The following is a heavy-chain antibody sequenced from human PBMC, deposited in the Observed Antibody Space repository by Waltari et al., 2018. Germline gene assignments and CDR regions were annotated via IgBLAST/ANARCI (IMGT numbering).Heavy chain of an antibody. CDR1: GGSISSSS. CDR2: IIPIFGTA. J-gene: IGHJ4*02. CDR3: ARDKGYSSSSPPTLDFDY. D-gene: IGHD6-6*01. Sequence: QLQLQESGPGLVKPSETLSLTCTVSGGSISSSSYYWGWIRQPPGKGLEWMGGIIPIFGTANYAQKFQGRVTITADESTSTAYMELSSLRSEDTAVYYCARDKGYSSSSPPTLDFDYWGQGTLVTVSS. V-gene: IGHV1-69*01.